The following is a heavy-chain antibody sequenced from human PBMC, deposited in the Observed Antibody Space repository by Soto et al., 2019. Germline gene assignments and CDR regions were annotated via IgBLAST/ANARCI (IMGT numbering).Heavy chain of an antibody. CDR3: AKEFGWELQLSHPYYNSGMDV. CDR1: GFTFRSYG. CDR2: MSFDGSNK. D-gene: IGHD1-1*01. Sequence: QVQLVESGGGVVQPGRSLRLSCAASGFTFRSYGMHWVRQAPGKGLEWVALMSFDGSNKYYADSVRGRFTISSDSSKSTLYLQMDILRPEDTAVYYCAKEFGWELQLSHPYYNSGMDVWGQGTTVTVSS. J-gene: IGHJ6*02. V-gene: IGHV3-30*18.